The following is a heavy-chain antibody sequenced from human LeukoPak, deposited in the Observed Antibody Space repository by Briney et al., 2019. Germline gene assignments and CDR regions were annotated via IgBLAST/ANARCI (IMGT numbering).Heavy chain of an antibody. J-gene: IGHJ3*02. CDR3: ARDYGGNSGHAFDI. V-gene: IGHV1-69*05. Sequence: GASVKVSCKASGGTFSSYAISWVRQAPGQGLEWMGGIIPIFGTANYAQQFQGRVTITTDESTSTAYMELSSLTTEDTAVYYCARDYGGNSGHAFDIWGQGTMVTVSS. CDR2: IIPIFGTA. D-gene: IGHD4-23*01. CDR1: GGTFSSYA.